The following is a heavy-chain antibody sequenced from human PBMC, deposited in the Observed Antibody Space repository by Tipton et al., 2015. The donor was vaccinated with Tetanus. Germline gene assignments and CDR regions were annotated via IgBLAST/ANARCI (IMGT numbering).Heavy chain of an antibody. CDR1: GFTFSSYA. CDR3: ATGVGYCYDS. J-gene: IGHJ4*02. V-gene: IGHV3-23*01. Sequence: SLRLSCAASGFTFSSYAMSWVRQAPGKGLEWLSGISSSGVYTFYADSLKGRFTTSRDNSKNTLYLQMSSLRPDDTAVYYCATGVGYCYDSWGQGTLVTVSS. D-gene: IGHD1-26*01. CDR2: ISSSGVYT.